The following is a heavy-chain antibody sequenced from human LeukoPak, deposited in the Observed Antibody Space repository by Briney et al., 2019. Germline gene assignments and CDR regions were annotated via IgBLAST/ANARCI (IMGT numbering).Heavy chain of an antibody. V-gene: IGHV3-30*02. CDR3: AKDRGFWSGEAYFDY. D-gene: IGHD3-3*01. CDR1: GFTFSSYG. CDR2: IRYDGSNK. J-gene: IGHJ4*02. Sequence: GGSLRLSCAASGFTFSSYGMHWVRQAPGKGLEGVAFIRYDGSNKYYADSVKGRFTISRDNSKSTLYLQMNSLRAEDTAVYYCAKDRGFWSGEAYFDYWGQGTLVTVSS.